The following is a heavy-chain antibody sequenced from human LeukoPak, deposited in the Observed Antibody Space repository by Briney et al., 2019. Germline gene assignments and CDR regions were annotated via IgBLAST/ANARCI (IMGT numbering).Heavy chain of an antibody. V-gene: IGHV3-48*01. CDR3: AKDVPPSVTNHFDY. Sequence: PGGSLRLSCAASGFNFRSYSMNWVRQAPGKGLEWVSYISSLSGTIYYADSVKGRFTISRDNSKNTLYLQMNSLRAEDTAVYYCAKDVPPSVTNHFDYWGQGTLVTVSS. D-gene: IGHD4-17*01. CDR2: ISSLSGTI. CDR1: GFNFRSYS. J-gene: IGHJ4*02.